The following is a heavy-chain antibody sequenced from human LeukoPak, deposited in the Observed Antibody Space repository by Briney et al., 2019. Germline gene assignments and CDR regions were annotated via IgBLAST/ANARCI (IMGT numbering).Heavy chain of an antibody. V-gene: IGHV4-61*05. CDR2: IYYSGST. CDR3: ARRYCSSTSCYAGGGWFDP. Sequence: SETLSLTCTVSGGSISSSSYYWGWIRQPPGKGLEWIGYIYYSGSTNYNPSLKSRVTISVDTSKNQFSLKLSSVTAADTAVYYCARRYCSSTSCYAGGGWFDPWGQGTLVTVSS. D-gene: IGHD2-2*01. CDR1: GGSISSSSYY. J-gene: IGHJ5*02.